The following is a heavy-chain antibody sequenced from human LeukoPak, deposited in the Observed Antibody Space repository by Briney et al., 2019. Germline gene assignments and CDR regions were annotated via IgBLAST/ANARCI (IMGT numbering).Heavy chain of an antibody. Sequence: GGSLRLSCEASGFTFSTNWMSWVRQAPGKGLEWVASINPDGSRKLYVDSVKGRFTISRDNTKNSLYLQMNSLGAEDTAMYYCAKLLGSATTYDYWGQGTRVTVSS. CDR2: INPDGSRK. CDR1: GFTFSTNW. V-gene: IGHV3-7*01. D-gene: IGHD5-24*01. J-gene: IGHJ4*02. CDR3: AKLLGSATTYDY.